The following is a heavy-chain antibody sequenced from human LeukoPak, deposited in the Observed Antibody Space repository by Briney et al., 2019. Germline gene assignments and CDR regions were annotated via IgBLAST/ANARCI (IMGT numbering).Heavy chain of an antibody. J-gene: IGHJ4*02. CDR1: GFTFSSYG. CDR3: AKDVGRREDIVVVPAARGYFDY. Sequence: PGGSLRLSCAASGFTFSSYGMHWVRQAPGKGLEWVAFIRYDGSNKYYADSVKGRFTISRDNSKNTLYLQMNSLRAEDTAVCYCAKDVGRREDIVVVPAARGYFDYWGQGTLVTVSS. V-gene: IGHV3-30*02. CDR2: IRYDGSNK. D-gene: IGHD2-2*01.